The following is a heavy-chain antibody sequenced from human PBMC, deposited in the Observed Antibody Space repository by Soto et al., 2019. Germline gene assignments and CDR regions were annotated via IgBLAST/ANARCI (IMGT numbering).Heavy chain of an antibody. CDR2: ISYDGSNK. V-gene: IGHV3-30*18. Sequence: GGSLRLSCAASGFTFSSYGMHWVRQAPGKGLEWVAVISYDGSNKYYADSVKGRFTISRDNSKNTLYLQMNSLRAEDTAVYYCAKDRDDSSGYPIFDYWGQETLVTVSS. D-gene: IGHD3-22*01. CDR3: AKDRDDSSGYPIFDY. J-gene: IGHJ4*02. CDR1: GFTFSSYG.